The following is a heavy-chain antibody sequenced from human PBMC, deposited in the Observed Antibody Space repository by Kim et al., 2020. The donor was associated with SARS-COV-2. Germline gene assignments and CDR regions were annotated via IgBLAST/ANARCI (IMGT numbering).Heavy chain of an antibody. D-gene: IGHD5-18*01. Sequence: GGSLRLSCAASGFTFDDYAMHWVRQAPGKGLEWVSGISWNSGSIGYADSVKGRFTISRDNAKNSLYLQMNSLRAEDTALYYCAKGRGYSYGHLRGVDYWGQGTLVTVSS. J-gene: IGHJ4*02. CDR1: GFTFDDYA. CDR2: ISWNSGSI. V-gene: IGHV3-9*01. CDR3: AKGRGYSYGHLRGVDY.